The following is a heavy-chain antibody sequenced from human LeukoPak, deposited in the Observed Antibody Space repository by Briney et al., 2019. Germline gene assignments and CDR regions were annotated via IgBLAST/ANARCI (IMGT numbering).Heavy chain of an antibody. CDR1: GFTFSSYG. CDR2: ISYDGINK. J-gene: IGHJ4*02. CDR3: AKDNSGSSTGGYYFDS. V-gene: IGHV3-30*18. Sequence: PGGSLRLSCAASGFTFSSYGMHWVRQAPGKGLEWVAVISYDGINKYYADSVKGRFTISRDNSKNTLYLQMNSLRAEDTAVYYCAKDNSGSSTGGYYFDSWGQGTLATVSS. D-gene: IGHD1-26*01.